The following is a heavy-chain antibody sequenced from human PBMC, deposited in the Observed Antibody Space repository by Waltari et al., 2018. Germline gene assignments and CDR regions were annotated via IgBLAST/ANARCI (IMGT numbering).Heavy chain of an antibody. CDR1: GYSFTDYY. Sequence: EVQLVQSGAEVKKPGESLRISCKGSGYSFTDYYISWVRQVPGKGLQWLGRIDPMDSYPNYSPSFEGHVTISADKSITTAYLQWSSLKASDTAMYYCARHSSSPFDYWGQGTLVTVSS. CDR3: ARHSSSPFDY. D-gene: IGHD6-6*01. CDR2: IDPMDSYP. V-gene: IGHV5-10-1*03. J-gene: IGHJ4*02.